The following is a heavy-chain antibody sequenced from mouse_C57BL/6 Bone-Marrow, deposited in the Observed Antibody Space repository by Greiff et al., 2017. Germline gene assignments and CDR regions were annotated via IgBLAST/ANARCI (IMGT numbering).Heavy chain of an antibody. Sequence: VQLQQSGPELVKPGASVKMSCKASGYTFTSYVMHWVKQRPGQGLEWIGYIYPYNDGTKYNEKFKGKATLTSDKSSSTAYMELSSLTSEDSAVYYGAREGSSMGTTGIDYWGQGTTLTVSS. CDR2: IYPYNDGT. CDR1: GYTFTSYV. D-gene: IGHD4-1*02. CDR3: AREGSSMGTTGIDY. J-gene: IGHJ2*01. V-gene: IGHV1-14*01.